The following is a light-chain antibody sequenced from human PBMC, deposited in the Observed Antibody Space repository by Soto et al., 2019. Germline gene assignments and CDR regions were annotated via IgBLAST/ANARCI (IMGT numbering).Light chain of an antibody. CDR1: QSFSSN. CDR2: GAS. Sequence: EIVMTQSPATLSVSPGERASLSCRASQSFSSNLAWYQQKPGQAPRLLIYGASTRATGIPARFSGSGSGTEFTLTISSLQPEDFAVYYCQQYYNWPRTFGQGTKVDIK. J-gene: IGKJ1*01. V-gene: IGKV3-15*01. CDR3: QQYYNWPRT.